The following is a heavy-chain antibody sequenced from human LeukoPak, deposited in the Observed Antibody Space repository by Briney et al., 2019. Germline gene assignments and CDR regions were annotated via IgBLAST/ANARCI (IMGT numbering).Heavy chain of an antibody. CDR1: GFTFDDYG. Sequence: GGSLRLSCAASGFTFDDYGMSWVRQAPGKGLEWVGRIKSKTDGGTTDYAAPVKGRFTISRDDSKNTLYLQMNSLKTEDIAVYYCTTDVSPAAFYYYYYGMDVWGQGTTVTVSS. J-gene: IGHJ6*02. CDR2: IKSKTDGGTT. CDR3: TTDVSPAAFYYYYYGMDV. V-gene: IGHV3-15*01. D-gene: IGHD2-2*01.